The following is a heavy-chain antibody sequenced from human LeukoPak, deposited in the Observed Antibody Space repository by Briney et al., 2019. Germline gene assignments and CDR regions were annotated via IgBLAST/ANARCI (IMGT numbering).Heavy chain of an antibody. V-gene: IGHV4-4*02. J-gene: IGHJ4*02. CDR3: ARLYTNYYDSSGYYSNYFDY. CDR1: GGSVINTNW. CDR2: VHLDGRT. Sequence: PSGTLSLTCGVSGGSVINTNWWTWVRQPPGKGLEWIGEVHLDGRTNYNPSLKSRVTISVDTSKNQFSLKLSSVTAADTAVYYCARLYTNYYDSSGYYSNYFDYWGQGTLVTVSS. D-gene: IGHD3-22*01.